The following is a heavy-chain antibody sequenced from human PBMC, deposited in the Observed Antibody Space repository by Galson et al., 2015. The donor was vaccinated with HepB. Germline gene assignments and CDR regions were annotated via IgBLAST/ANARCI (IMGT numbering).Heavy chain of an antibody. CDR1: GFTFNTYF. CDR2: ISGDGLKA. CDR3: AREVEQWLIRGMDV. J-gene: IGHJ6*02. V-gene: IGHV3-30*04. D-gene: IGHD6-19*01. Sequence: LRLSCAASGFTFNTYFIHWVRRAPGKGPEWVSLISGDGLKALYADSVKGRFTISRDNSNNTLFLQMNSLRSEDTAVYYCAREVEQWLIRGMDVWGQGTTVTVSS.